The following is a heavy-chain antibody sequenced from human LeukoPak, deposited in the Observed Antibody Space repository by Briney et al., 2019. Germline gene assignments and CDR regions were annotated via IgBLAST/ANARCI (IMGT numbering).Heavy chain of an antibody. Sequence: GGSLRLSCAASGFTFSTYGMHWVRQAPGKGLEWVSFVWSDGSNKYYTDSVKGRFTISRDNSKNTLYLQMNSLRGEDTAVYYCARDTNYYDSSGYYAGSDFDYWGQGTLVTVSS. D-gene: IGHD3-22*01. V-gene: IGHV3-30*02. CDR2: VWSDGSNK. CDR3: ARDTNYYDSSGYYAGSDFDY. J-gene: IGHJ4*02. CDR1: GFTFSTYG.